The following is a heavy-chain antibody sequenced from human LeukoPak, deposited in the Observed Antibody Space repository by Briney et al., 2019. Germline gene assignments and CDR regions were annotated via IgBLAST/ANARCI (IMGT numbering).Heavy chain of an antibody. Sequence: GGSLRLSCAASGFTFSAYTMTWVRQAPGKGPEWVSGITNRGGNIFYADSVKGRFTMSRDISKSTLYLQMSSLRAEDTALYFCARSLLAYCGGDCYPGAFDIWGQGTVVTVSS. CDR3: ARSLLAYCGGDCYPGAFDI. CDR1: GFTFSAYT. V-gene: IGHV3-23*01. CDR2: ITNRGGNI. J-gene: IGHJ3*02. D-gene: IGHD2-21*02.